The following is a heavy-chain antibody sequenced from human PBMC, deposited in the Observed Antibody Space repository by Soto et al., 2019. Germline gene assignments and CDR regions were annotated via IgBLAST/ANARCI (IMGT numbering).Heavy chain of an antibody. Sequence: KPSETLSLTCTVSGGSISSYYWSWLRQPPGKALEWLALIYWDDDKRYSPSLRSRLTISKDTSKNQVVLTMTNMDPVDTAKYFCAHHPYYGSWPYSFDYWGQGTLVTVSS. CDR3: AHHPYYGSWPYSFDY. V-gene: IGHV2-5*08. D-gene: IGHD3-10*01. CDR2: IYWDDDK. J-gene: IGHJ4*02. CDR1: GGSISSYYW.